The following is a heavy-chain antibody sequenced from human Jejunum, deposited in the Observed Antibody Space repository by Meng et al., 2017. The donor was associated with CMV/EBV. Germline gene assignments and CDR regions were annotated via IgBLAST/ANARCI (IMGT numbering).Heavy chain of an antibody. CDR2: LYSSGIT. CDR3: ARWSGTYYDY. D-gene: IGHD1-26*01. V-gene: IGHV3-66*01. Sequence: VQLVESGGDLVQPGESLRLSCAASGLTVSSNYMSWLRQAPGKGLEWVSILYSSGITYYADSVKGRFTISRDNSKNTLYVQMNTLRAEDTAVYYCARWSGTYYDYWGQGTLVTVSS. CDR1: GLTVSSNY. J-gene: IGHJ4*02.